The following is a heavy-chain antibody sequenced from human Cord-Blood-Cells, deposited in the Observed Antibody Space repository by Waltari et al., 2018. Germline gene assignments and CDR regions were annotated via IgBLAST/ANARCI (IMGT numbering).Heavy chain of an antibody. V-gene: IGHV1-18*01. D-gene: IGHD5-12*01. CDR1: GYTFTRYG. CDR2: ISAYNGNT. J-gene: IGHJ4*02. CDR3: VRALRGYSGYGPFDY. Sequence: QVQLVQSGAEVKKPGASVKVSCKASGYTFTRYGIIWVRQAPGQGLEWMGWISAYNGNTNYAQKLQGRVTMTTDTSTSTAYMELRSLRSDDTAVYYCVRALRGYSGYGPFDYWGQGTLVTVSS.